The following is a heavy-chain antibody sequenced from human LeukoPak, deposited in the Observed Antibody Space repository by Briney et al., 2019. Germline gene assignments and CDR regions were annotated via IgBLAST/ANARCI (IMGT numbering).Heavy chain of an antibody. J-gene: IGHJ4*02. V-gene: IGHV4-59*01. CDR2: IYYSGST. D-gene: IGHD3-16*01. CDR3: AREAYVSGSYGIDY. Sequence: PSETLSLTCTVSGGSISSYYWSWIRQPPGKGLEWIGYIYYSGSTNYNPSLKSRVTISVDTSKNQFSLKLSSVTAADTAVYYCAREAYVSGSYGIDYWGQGTLVTVS. CDR1: GGSISSYY.